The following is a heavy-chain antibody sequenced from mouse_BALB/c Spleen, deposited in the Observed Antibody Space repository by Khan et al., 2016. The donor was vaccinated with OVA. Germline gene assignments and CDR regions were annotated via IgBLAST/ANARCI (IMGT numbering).Heavy chain of an antibody. CDR2: ISSAGDYT. Sequence: VQLKESGGDLVRPGGSLKLSCSASGFTFSTYSMSWVRQTPDKRLEWVATISSAGDYTFFPDSVKGRFTISRDNARNTLYLQMSSLRSEDTAMYYCASHLTGSFAYWGQGTLVTGSA. J-gene: IGHJ3*01. D-gene: IGHD4-1*01. CDR1: GFTFSTYS. CDR3: ASHLTGSFAY. V-gene: IGHV5-6*01.